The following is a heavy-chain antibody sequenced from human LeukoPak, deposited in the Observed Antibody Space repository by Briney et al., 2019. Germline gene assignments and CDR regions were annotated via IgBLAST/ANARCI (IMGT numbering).Heavy chain of an antibody. D-gene: IGHD3-3*01. Sequence: GGSLRLSCAVSGFTFSSYSMNWVRRAPGKGLEWVSYISSSSSTIYYADSVKGRFTISRDNAKNSLYLQMNSLRAEDTAVYYCARGVRITIFGVVRGGDAFDIWGQGTMVTVSS. CDR3: ARGVRITIFGVVRGGDAFDI. CDR2: ISSSSSTI. CDR1: GFTFSSYS. J-gene: IGHJ3*02. V-gene: IGHV3-48*04.